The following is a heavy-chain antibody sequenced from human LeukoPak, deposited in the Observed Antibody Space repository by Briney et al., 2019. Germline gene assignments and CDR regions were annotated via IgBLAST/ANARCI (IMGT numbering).Heavy chain of an antibody. D-gene: IGHD3-22*01. CDR3: AKRGSSYYDSSGYKSVYFDY. CDR1: GFTFSSHG. V-gene: IGHV3-23*01. Sequence: HSGGSLRLSCAASGFTFSSHGMGWVRQAPGKGLEWVSTISGSGDNTYYADSVKGRFTISRDNSKNTLYLQMNSLRAEDTAVYYCAKRGSSYYDSSGYKSVYFDYWGQGTLVTVSS. CDR2: ISGSGDNT. J-gene: IGHJ4*02.